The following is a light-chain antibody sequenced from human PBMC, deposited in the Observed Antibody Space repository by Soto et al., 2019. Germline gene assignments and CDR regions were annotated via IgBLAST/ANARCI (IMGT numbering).Light chain of an antibody. CDR3: QQYNDWPRT. Sequence: EIVMTQSPGPLSVSPGERATLSCMASQSVNSNLAWYQQKPGQSPRLLIYDAATRATDIPARFSGSGSGTNITLTTSSLQSEDFAVYYCQQYNDWPRTCGQGTKVEIK. J-gene: IGKJ1*01. V-gene: IGKV3-15*01. CDR1: QSVNSN. CDR2: DAA.